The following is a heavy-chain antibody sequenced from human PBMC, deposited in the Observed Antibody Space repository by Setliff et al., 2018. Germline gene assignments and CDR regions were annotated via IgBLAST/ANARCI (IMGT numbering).Heavy chain of an antibody. CDR1: GGSFSSYG. Sequence: SVKVSCKASGGSFSSYGITWVRQAPGQGLEWMGGTIPMFGTTNYAQKFQGRVTMTKDTSTTTVYMELSSLRSEDTAVYYCARAPLESGYYYGQGHYFDNWGQGTLVTVSS. CDR2: TIPMFGTT. V-gene: IGHV1-69*05. J-gene: IGHJ4*02. D-gene: IGHD5-18*01. CDR3: ARAPLESGYYYGQGHYFDN.